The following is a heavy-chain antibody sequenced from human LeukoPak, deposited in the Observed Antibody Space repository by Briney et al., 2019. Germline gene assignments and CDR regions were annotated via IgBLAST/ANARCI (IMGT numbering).Heavy chain of an antibody. V-gene: IGHV1-2*06. CDR2: INPNSGGT. CDR1: GYTFTGYY. J-gene: IGHJ4*02. Sequence: GASVKVSCKASGYTFTGYYMHWVRQAPGQGLGWMGRINPNSGGTNYAQKFQGRVTMTRDTSISTAYMELSRLRSDDTAVYYCASSGSYGVWYFDYWGQGTLVTVSS. CDR3: ASSGSYGVWYFDY. D-gene: IGHD1-26*01.